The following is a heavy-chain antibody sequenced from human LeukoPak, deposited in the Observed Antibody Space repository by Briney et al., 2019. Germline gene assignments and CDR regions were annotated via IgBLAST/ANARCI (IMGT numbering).Heavy chain of an antibody. J-gene: IGHJ4*02. CDR2: ISGSGGST. CDR1: GFPFSSYW. D-gene: IGHD6-6*01. CDR3: ATRSSISAAERH. Sequence: PGGSLRLSCVASGFPFSSYWMTWVRQAPGKGLEWVSAISGSGGSTYYADSVKGRFTISRDNSKNTLYLQMNSLRAEDTAVYYCATRSSISAAERHWGQGTLVTVSS. V-gene: IGHV3-23*01.